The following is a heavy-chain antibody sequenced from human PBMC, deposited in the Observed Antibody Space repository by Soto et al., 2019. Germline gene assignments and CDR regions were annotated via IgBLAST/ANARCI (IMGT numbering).Heavy chain of an antibody. D-gene: IGHD4-17*01. CDR1: GFTFSSYG. Sequence: GGSLRLSCAASGFTFSSYGMHWVRQAPGKGLEWVAVIWNDGSNKNYADPVKGRFTISRDNSKNTLYLQMNSLRAEDTAVYYCARDMGTVTTIAAFDIWGQGTMVTVSS. CDR3: ARDMGTVTTIAAFDI. J-gene: IGHJ3*02. CDR2: IWNDGSNK. V-gene: IGHV3-33*01.